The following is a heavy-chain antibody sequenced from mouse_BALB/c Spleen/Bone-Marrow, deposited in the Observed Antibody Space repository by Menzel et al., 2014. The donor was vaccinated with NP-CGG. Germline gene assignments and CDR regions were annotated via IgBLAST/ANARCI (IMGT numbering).Heavy chain of an antibody. CDR3: ARDVGYGDYFVY. Sequence: EVQLVESGGGLVQPGDSLRLSCATSGFTFSDFYMEWVRQPPGKRLEWIATSRNKAKYYTTEYSASVKGRFIVSRDTSQSVLYLQMNVLRAEDTAIYYCARDVGYGDYFVYWGQGTLVTVSA. V-gene: IGHV7-1*02. CDR2: SRNKAKYYTT. J-gene: IGHJ3*01. CDR1: GFTFSDFY. D-gene: IGHD2-13*01.